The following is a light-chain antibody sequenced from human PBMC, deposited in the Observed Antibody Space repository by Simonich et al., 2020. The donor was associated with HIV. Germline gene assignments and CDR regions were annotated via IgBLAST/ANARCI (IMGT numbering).Light chain of an antibody. J-gene: IGLJ1*01. CDR1: SSNIGSNI. CDR3: AAWDDSLNGYV. Sequence: QSVLTQPPSASGTPGQRVTISCSGSSSNIGSNIVNWYQQLPGTAPKLLIYSNNHRPSGVPDRISGSKSGTSASLAFSGLQSEDEADYYCAAWDDSLNGYVFGTGTKVTVL. V-gene: IGLV1-44*01. CDR2: SNN.